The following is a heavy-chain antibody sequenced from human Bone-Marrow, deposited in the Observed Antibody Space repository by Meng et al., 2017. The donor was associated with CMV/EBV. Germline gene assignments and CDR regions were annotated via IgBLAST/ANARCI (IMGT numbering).Heavy chain of an antibody. Sequence: GEYLKISCAASGFTFSSYSMNWVRQAPGKGLEWVSSISSNSSYIYYADSVKGRFTISRDNAKNSLYLQMNSLRAEDTAVYYCARGALLWFGEFYYFDYWGQGTLVTVSS. V-gene: IGHV3-21*01. CDR2: ISSNSSYI. CDR1: GFTFSSYS. D-gene: IGHD3-10*01. CDR3: ARGALLWFGEFYYFDY. J-gene: IGHJ4*02.